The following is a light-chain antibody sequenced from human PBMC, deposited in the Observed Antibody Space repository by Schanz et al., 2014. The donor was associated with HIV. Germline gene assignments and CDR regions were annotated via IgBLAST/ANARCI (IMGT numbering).Light chain of an antibody. Sequence: QSVLTQPPSVSGAPGQRVTISCTGSSSNIGAGYDVEWYQQLPGTAPKLLIYGNSNRPSGVPDRFSGSKSGTSAPLAISGLQSEDEADYYCAAWDVNLNGPVFGGGTKLTVL. V-gene: IGLV1-40*01. J-gene: IGLJ2*01. CDR3: AAWDVNLNGPV. CDR1: SSNIGAGYD. CDR2: GNS.